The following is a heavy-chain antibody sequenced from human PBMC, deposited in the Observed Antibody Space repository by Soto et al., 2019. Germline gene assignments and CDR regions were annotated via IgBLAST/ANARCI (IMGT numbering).Heavy chain of an antibody. D-gene: IGHD3-16*02. J-gene: IGHJ4*02. CDR3: ARDRCVWGSYRSSFDW. V-gene: IGHV3-30*04. Sequence: QVQLVESGGGVVQPGTSVKLACAASGFTFSSYSMHWVRQAPGKGLEWVAIISYDGSTQHYADSVKGRFTISRDNSESTVYLQMNSLRPEDSAVYFCARDRCVWGSYRSSFDWWGQGTLVTVSS. CDR2: ISYDGSTQ. CDR1: GFTFSSYS.